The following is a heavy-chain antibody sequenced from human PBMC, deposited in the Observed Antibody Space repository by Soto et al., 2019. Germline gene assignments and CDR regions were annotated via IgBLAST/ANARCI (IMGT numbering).Heavy chain of an antibody. CDR1: GYTFTSYG. V-gene: IGHV1-18*01. Sequence: QVQLVQSGAEVKKPGASVKVSCKASGYTFTSYGISWVRQAPGQGLVWMGWISAYNGNTNYAQKLQGRVTMTTDTPTSTAYMELTSLRSDDTAVYYCARSDLLMLSTKPVDYWGQGTLVTVSS. J-gene: IGHJ4*02. CDR3: ARSDLLMLSTKPVDY. CDR2: ISAYNGNT. D-gene: IGHD2-8*01.